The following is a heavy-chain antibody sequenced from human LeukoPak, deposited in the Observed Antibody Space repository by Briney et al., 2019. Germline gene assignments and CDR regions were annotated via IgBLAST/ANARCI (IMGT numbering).Heavy chain of an antibody. J-gene: IGHJ4*02. CDR3: ARLRITGTTGVDY. D-gene: IGHD1-7*01. CDR2: IIPIFGTA. Sequence: GASVKVSCKASGGTFSSYAISWVRQAPGQGLEWMGGIIPIFGTANYAQKFQGRATITTDESTSTAYMELSSLRSEDTAVCYCARLRITGTTGVDYWGQGTLVTVSS. CDR1: GGTFSSYA. V-gene: IGHV1-69*05.